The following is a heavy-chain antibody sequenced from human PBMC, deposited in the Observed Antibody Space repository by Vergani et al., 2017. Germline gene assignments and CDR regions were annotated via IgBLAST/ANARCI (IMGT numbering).Heavy chain of an antibody. CDR1: GGSISSYY. D-gene: IGHD3-10*01. CDR2: IYYSGST. V-gene: IGHV4-59*12. J-gene: IGHJ5*02. CDR3: ARVIVGYGSGSNKFDP. Sequence: QVQLQESGPGLVKPSETLSLTCTVSGGSISSYYWSWIRQPPGKGLEWIGYIYYSGSTNYNPSLKSRVTISVDTSKNQFSLKLSSVTAADTAVYYCARVIVGYGSGSNKFDPWGQGTLVTVSS.